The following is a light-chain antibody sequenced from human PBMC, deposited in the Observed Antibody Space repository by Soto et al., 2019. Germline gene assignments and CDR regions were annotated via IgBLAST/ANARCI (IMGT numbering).Light chain of an antibody. CDR3: QQRSNWPG. J-gene: IGKJ4*02. V-gene: IGKV3-11*01. Sequence: EIVLTQSPATLSLSPGERATLSCRASQSVSSYLAWYQQKPGQAPRLLIYDASNRATGIPARFSGSGSGTGFILTISSLEPEDFAVYYCQQRSNWPGFGGGTKVEIK. CDR1: QSVSSY. CDR2: DAS.